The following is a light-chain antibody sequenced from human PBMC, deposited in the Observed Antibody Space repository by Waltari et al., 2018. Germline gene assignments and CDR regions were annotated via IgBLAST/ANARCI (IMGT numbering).Light chain of an antibody. CDR2: DAS. CDR1: QSVSRA. J-gene: IGKJ1*01. V-gene: IGKV3-20*01. Sequence: DIVLTQSPGTLSLSPGATAPLSCRASQSVSRALACYQQKPGQAPRLLIYDASTRATGIPDRFSGSGSGTDFSLTISRLEPEDFAVYYCQKYVRLPATFGQGTKVEIK. CDR3: QKYVRLPAT.